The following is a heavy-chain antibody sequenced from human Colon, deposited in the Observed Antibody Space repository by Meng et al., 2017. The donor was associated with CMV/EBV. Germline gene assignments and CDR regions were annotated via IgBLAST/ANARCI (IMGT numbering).Heavy chain of an antibody. J-gene: IGHJ4*02. D-gene: IGHD3-3*01. V-gene: IGHV3-9*01. CDR2: ISWNSGSI. CDR3: ARGAGRYYDFWTSPNDY. CDR1: GFSFDDYA. Sequence: SLKISCVASGFSFDDYAMHWVRQAPGKGLEWVSGISWNSGSIDYADSVKGRFTISRDNAKNSLYLQMNSLRAEDTALYYCARGAGRYYDFWTSPNDYWGQGTLVTVSS.